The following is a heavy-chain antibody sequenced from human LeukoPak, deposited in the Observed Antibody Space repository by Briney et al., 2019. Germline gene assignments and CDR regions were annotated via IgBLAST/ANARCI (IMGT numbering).Heavy chain of an antibody. D-gene: IGHD6-25*01. V-gene: IGHV4-61*02. J-gene: IGHJ6*03. CDR2: IYTSGST. Sequence: SETLSLTCTVSGGSISSGSYYWSWLRQPAGKGLEWIGRIYTSGSTNYNPSLKSRVTISVDTSKNQFSLKLSSVTAADTAVYYCARGEAADIFYYYYYMDVWGKGTTVTVSS. CDR3: ARGEAADIFYYYYYMDV. CDR1: GGSISSGSYY.